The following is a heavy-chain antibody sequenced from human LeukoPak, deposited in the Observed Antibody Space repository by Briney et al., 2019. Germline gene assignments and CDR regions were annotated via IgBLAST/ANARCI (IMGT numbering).Heavy chain of an antibody. CDR3: ARDTEGLVDY. CDR2: ISNDGNNE. J-gene: IGHJ4*02. CDR1: GFIFSNHG. Sequence: PGGSLRLSCAASGFIFSNHGMHWVRQAPGKGLEWVAVISNDGNNEYYADSVKGRFIISRDNSKNALYLQMNSLRAEDTAVYYCARDTEGLVDYWGQGTLVTVSS. V-gene: IGHV3-30*03.